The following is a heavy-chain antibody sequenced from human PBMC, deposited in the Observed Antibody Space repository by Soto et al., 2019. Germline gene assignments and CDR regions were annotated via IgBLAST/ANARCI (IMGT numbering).Heavy chain of an antibody. Sequence: EVQLVESGGDLVQPGGSLRLSCAASAFTFSDYYMHWVRQGPGKGPVWVSAISGDGGRTYYAGSVRGRFTISRDNAKNSLYLQMNSLRAEDTAVYYCARDAGDGPTYAFDIWGQGTMVTVSS. CDR2: ISGDGGRT. V-gene: IGHV3-74*01. CDR3: ARDAGDGPTYAFDI. CDR1: AFTFSDYY. J-gene: IGHJ3*02. D-gene: IGHD1-26*01.